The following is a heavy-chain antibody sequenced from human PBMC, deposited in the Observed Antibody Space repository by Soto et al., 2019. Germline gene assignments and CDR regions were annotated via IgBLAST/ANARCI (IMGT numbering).Heavy chain of an antibody. CDR3: ARARRTSYNIHYYGMDV. CDR1: GYTYTGYY. D-gene: IGHD1-26*01. Sequence: QVPLVQSGAEVKKPGASVKVSCKASGYTYTGYYMHWVRQAPGQGLEWMGWINPNSGGTNYAQKFQGWVTMTRDTSISTAYMELSRLRSDDTAVYYCARARRTSYNIHYYGMDVWGQGTTVTVSS. CDR2: INPNSGGT. V-gene: IGHV1-2*04. J-gene: IGHJ6*02.